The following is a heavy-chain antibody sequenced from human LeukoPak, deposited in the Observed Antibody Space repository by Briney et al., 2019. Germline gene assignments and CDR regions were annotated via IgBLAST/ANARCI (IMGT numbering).Heavy chain of an antibody. CDR2: INHSGST. D-gene: IGHD1-14*01. Sequence: PPETLSPTCAVYGGSFSGYYWSWIRQPPGKGLEWIGEINHSGSTNYNPSLKSRVTISVDTSKNQFSLKLSSVTAADTAVYYCARNSESSGEFDPWGQGTLVTVSS. CDR1: GGSFSGYY. CDR3: ARNSESSGEFDP. V-gene: IGHV4-34*01. J-gene: IGHJ5*02.